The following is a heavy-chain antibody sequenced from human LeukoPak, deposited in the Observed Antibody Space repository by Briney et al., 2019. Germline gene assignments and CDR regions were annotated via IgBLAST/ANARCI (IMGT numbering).Heavy chain of an antibody. CDR2: ISGSGGST. V-gene: IGHV3-23*01. J-gene: IGHJ4*02. D-gene: IGHD2-8*01. Sequence: PGGCLRLSCAASGFTFSSYAMSWVRQAPGKGLHSVSAISGSGGSTYYADSVKGRFTISRDNSKNTLYLQMNSLRAEDTAVYYCARDQGRMTPPWPFDYWGQGALVTVSS. CDR1: GFTFSSYA. CDR3: ARDQGRMTPPWPFDY.